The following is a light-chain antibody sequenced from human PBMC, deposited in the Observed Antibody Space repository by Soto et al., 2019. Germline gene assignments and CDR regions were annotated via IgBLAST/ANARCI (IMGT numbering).Light chain of an antibody. J-gene: IGKJ1*01. CDR3: QQYGTGPWT. V-gene: IGKV3-20*01. CDR2: AAS. Sequence: DIVMTQSPSTLSVSPGERATLYCRASQSVSSNVAWYQQIPGQTPRLLIYAASSRASGIPDRFSGRGSGTDFTLSIIGLDPEDLAVYYCQQYGTGPWTFGQGTKVDI. CDR1: QSVSSN.